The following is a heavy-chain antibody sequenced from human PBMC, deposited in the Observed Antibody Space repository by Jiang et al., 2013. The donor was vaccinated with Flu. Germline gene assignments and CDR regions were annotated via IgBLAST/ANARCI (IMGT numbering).Heavy chain of an antibody. Sequence: LVKPSGTLSLTCVVSSASITNDNWWSWVRQTPGKGLEWIGEIHHSGSTNFNPSLSSRVTISVDKSKNQFSLRLSSVTAADTAVYYCTTNGYYSLDYWGLGTLVTVSS. D-gene: IGHD3-22*01. CDR3: TTNGYYSLDY. CDR1: SASITNDNW. CDR2: IHHSGST. V-gene: IGHV4-4*02. J-gene: IGHJ4*02.